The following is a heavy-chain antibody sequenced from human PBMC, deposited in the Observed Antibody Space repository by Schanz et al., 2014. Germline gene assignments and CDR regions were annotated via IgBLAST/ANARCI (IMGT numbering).Heavy chain of an antibody. V-gene: IGHV3-30*18. D-gene: IGHD3-10*01. CDR2: VSSDGNND. CDR1: GFTFSTHA. Sequence: VQLVESGGGVVQPGRSLRLSCAASGFTFSTHAMHWVRQAPGKGLEWVALVSSDGNNDYYTDSVKGRFTISRDNSKNAVQLQMNSLRAEDTAVYYCAKQHIVRGVIYLNWFDSWGQGTLVTVSS. CDR3: AKQHIVRGVIYLNWFDS. J-gene: IGHJ5*01.